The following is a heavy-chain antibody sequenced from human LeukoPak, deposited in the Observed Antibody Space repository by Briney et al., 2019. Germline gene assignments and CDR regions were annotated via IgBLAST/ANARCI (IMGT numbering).Heavy chain of an antibody. CDR2: ISSSSSTI. V-gene: IGHV3-48*01. J-gene: IGHJ4*02. D-gene: IGHD3-9*01. CDR3: AGAGRNQALTGYLAPPQDY. CDR1: GFTFSSYS. Sequence: PGGSLRLSCAASGFTFSSYSMNWVRQAPGKGLEWVSYISSSSSTIYYADSVKGRFTISRDNAKNSLYLQMNSLRAEDTAVYYCAGAGRNQALTGYLAPPQDYWGQGTLVTVSS.